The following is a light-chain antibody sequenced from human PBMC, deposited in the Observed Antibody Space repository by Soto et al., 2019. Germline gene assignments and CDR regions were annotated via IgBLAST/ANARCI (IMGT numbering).Light chain of an antibody. CDR2: AAS. CDR3: LQHNSYPYT. V-gene: IGKV1-17*01. Sequence: DIQMTQSPSSLSASVGDSVTITCRASQGIRHDLGWYQQKPGKAPKRLIYAASSLQSGVPSRFSGSGSGTELTLTISRLQPEDFSTYYCLQHNSYPYTFGQGTKLEIK. CDR1: QGIRHD. J-gene: IGKJ2*01.